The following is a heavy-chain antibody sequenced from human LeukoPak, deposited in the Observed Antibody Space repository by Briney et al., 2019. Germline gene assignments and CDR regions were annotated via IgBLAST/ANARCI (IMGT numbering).Heavy chain of an antibody. V-gene: IGHV3-48*03. D-gene: IGHD3-10*02. CDR2: ISSSGSTI. CDR3: AELGITMIGGV. CDR1: GFTFSSYE. Sequence: GGSLRPSCAASGFTFSSYEMNWVRQAPGKGLEWVSYISSSGSTIYCADSVKGRFTISRDNAKNSLYLQMNSLRAEDTAVYYCAELGITMIGGVWGKGTTVTISS. J-gene: IGHJ6*04.